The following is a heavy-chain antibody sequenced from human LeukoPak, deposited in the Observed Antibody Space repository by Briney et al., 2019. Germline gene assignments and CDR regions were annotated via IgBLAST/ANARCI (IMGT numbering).Heavy chain of an antibody. CDR1: GVSFSDYY. CDR3: ARGLDHAKTGY. D-gene: IGHD3/OR15-3a*01. V-gene: IGHV4-34*01. CDR2: IHPSGIT. Sequence: SETLSLTCAISGVSFSDYYWNWIRRPPGKGLEWIGEIHPSGITNYNPSPNSRLTMSVDTSKKHFSLKLASVTDADTAVYYCARGLDHAKTGYWGQGSLVTVSS. J-gene: IGHJ4*02.